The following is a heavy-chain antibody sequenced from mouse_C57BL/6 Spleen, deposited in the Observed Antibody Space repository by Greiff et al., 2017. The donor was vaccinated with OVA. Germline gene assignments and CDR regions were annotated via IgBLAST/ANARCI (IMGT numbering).Heavy chain of an antibody. CDR3: ASLAYYNAMDY. CDR1: GYTFTSYG. D-gene: IGHD2-12*01. J-gene: IGHJ4*01. V-gene: IGHV1-81*01. CDR2: IYPRSGNT. Sequence: QVQLQQSGAELARPGASVKLSCKASGYTFTSYGISWVKQITGQGLEWIGEIYPRSGNTYYNEKFKGKATLTADKSSSTAYMELRSLTSEDSAVYFCASLAYYNAMDYWGQGTSVTVSS.